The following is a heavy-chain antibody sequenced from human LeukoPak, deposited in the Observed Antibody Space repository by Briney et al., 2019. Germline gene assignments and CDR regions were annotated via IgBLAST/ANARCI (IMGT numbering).Heavy chain of an antibody. CDR1: GFTFNNYA. Sequence: GGSLRLSCAGSGFTFNNYAMSWVRQAPGKGLEWVSAISGTGATTYYADSVKGRFAISRDNSKNTPYLQMTSLRADDTAVYYCAKDQRFGDLDDYRGQGTLVTVSS. CDR2: ISGTGATT. J-gene: IGHJ4*02. CDR3: AKDQRFGDLDDY. D-gene: IGHD3-10*01. V-gene: IGHV3-23*01.